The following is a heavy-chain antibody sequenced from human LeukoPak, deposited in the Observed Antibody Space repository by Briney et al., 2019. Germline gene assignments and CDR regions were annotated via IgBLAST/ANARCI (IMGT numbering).Heavy chain of an antibody. V-gene: IGHV3-74*03. Sequence: QPGGSLRLSCAASGFTFSSYWMHWVRQAPGKGLMWVSRINGHGNIITYEQSVKGRFTISRDNAKSTLHLQMNSLRDDDTAVYYCTRGTSQYYDGSGYYAYFDNWGQGTVVTVSS. CDR1: GFTFSSYW. J-gene: IGHJ4*02. CDR2: INGHGNII. CDR3: TRGTSQYYDGSGYYAYFDN. D-gene: IGHD3-22*01.